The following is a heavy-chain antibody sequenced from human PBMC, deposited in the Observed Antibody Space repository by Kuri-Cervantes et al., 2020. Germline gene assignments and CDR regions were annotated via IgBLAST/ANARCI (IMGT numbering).Heavy chain of an antibody. CDR2: INAGNGNT. D-gene: IGHD3-10*01. J-gene: IGHJ4*02. Sequence: ASVKVSCKASGYTFTSYAMHWVRQAPGQRLEWMGWINAGNGNTKYSQKLQGRVTITRDTSASTAYMELSSLRSEDTALYYCARDETYYYGSGIDYWGQGTLVTVSS. CDR1: GYTFTSYA. V-gene: IGHV1-3*01. CDR3: ARDETYYYGSGIDY.